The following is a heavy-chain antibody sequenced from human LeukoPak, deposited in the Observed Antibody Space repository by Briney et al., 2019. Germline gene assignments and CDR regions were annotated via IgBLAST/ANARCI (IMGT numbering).Heavy chain of an antibody. D-gene: IGHD2-2*01. CDR3: ARVLVVPPYYYYYYMDV. V-gene: IGHV4-4*07. CDR1: GGSFSSYY. J-gene: IGHJ6*03. Sequence: SETLSLTCTVSGGSFSSYYWSWIRQPAGKGLEWIGHIYTSGTTNYNPSLKSRVTMSIDTSKNQFSLKLSSVTAADTAVYYCARVLVVPPYYYYYYMDVWGKGTTVTVSS. CDR2: IYTSGTT.